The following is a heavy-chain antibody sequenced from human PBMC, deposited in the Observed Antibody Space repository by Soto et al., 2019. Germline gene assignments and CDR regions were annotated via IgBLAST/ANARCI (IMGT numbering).Heavy chain of an antibody. CDR1: GFTFSSYS. CDR3: ASARGEAVAGPRVSDYYYYMDV. Sequence: GGSLRLSCAASGFTFSSYSMNWVRQAPGKGLEWVSSISSSSSYIYYADSVKGRFTISRDNAKNSLYLQMNSLRAEDTAVYYCASARGEAVAGPRVSDYYYYMDVWGKGTTVTVSS. CDR2: ISSSSSYI. D-gene: IGHD6-19*01. V-gene: IGHV3-21*01. J-gene: IGHJ6*03.